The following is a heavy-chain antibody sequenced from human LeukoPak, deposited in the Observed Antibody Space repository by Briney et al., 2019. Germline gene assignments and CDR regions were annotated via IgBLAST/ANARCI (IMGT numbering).Heavy chain of an antibody. CDR2: IRYDGSNK. Sequence: GGSLRLSCAASGFTFSSYGMHWVRQAPGKGLEWVAFIRYDGSNKYYADSVKGRFTISRDNSKNTLYLQMNSLRAEDTAVYYCAKDKYYGSGSPGRIFDYWGQGTLVTVSS. CDR3: AKDKYYGSGSPGRIFDY. CDR1: GFTFSSYG. D-gene: IGHD3-10*01. V-gene: IGHV3-30*02. J-gene: IGHJ4*02.